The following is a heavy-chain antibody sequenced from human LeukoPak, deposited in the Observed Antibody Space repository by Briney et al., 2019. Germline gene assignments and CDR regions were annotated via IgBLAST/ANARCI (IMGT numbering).Heavy chain of an antibody. J-gene: IGHJ4*02. CDR3: ARDYKYAFDN. Sequence: GGSLRLSCAVSGFSVSNYYMSWVRQAPGKGLEWVSLMRGSGETFYADSVKGRFTISRDDSKNTVYLQMSSLRVEDTAVYYCARDYKYAFDNWGQGTLVTVSS. CDR2: MRGSGET. V-gene: IGHV3-66*03. CDR1: GFSVSNYY. D-gene: IGHD5-24*01.